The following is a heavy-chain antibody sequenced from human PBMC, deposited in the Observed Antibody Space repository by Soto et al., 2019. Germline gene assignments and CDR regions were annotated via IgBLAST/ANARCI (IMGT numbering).Heavy chain of an antibody. D-gene: IGHD2-8*01. CDR1: GGSISSYY. CDR3: ARGGYCTNGVCYFLLSFDY. Sequence: SETLSLTCTVSGGSISSYYWSWIRQPPGKGLEWIGYIYYSGSTNYNPSLKSRVTISVDTSKNQFSLKLSSVTAADTAVYYCARGGYCTNGVCYFLLSFDYWGQGTLVTVSS. CDR2: IYYSGST. J-gene: IGHJ4*02. V-gene: IGHV4-59*01.